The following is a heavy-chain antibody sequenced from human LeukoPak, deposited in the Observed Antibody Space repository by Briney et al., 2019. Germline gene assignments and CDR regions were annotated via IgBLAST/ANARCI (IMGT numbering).Heavy chain of an antibody. J-gene: IGHJ3*02. Sequence: SETLSLTCTVSGYSISSGYYWGWIRQPPGKGLEWIGSIYHSGSTYYNPSLKSRVTISVDTSKNQFSLKLSSVTAADTAVYYCARGDSSSWYDAFDIWGQGTMVTVSS. V-gene: IGHV4-38-2*02. CDR2: IYHSGST. CDR3: ARGDSSSWYDAFDI. CDR1: GYSISSGYY. D-gene: IGHD6-13*01.